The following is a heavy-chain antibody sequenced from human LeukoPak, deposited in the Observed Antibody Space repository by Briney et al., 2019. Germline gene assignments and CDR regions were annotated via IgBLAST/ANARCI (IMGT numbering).Heavy chain of an antibody. CDR1: GFTFSSYW. CDR3: ARARYSGGSSYYFDY. D-gene: IGHD2-15*01. Sequence: GGSLRLSCAASGFTFSSYWIHWVRQAPGKGLMWVSRINSDGSSTTYADSVKGRFTISRDNAKNTLYLQMNSLSAEDTGVYYCARARYSGGSSYYFDYWGQGTLVTVSS. J-gene: IGHJ4*02. CDR2: INSDGSST. V-gene: IGHV3-74*01.